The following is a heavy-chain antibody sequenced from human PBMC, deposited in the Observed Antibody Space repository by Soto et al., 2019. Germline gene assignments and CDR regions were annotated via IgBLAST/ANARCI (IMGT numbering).Heavy chain of an antibody. CDR1: AGSITTSY. J-gene: IGHJ5*02. V-gene: IGHV4-59*01. CDR3: ASSGIVGREVNTWFDP. Sequence: NPSETLSLTCTVSAGSITTSYWIWIRQPLGKALEWIGYISYRGSTNYNPSLKSRLTISIDTSKSQISLKLTSMTTADTAVYYCASSGIVGREVNTWFDPWGQGTLVTVSS. D-gene: IGHD3-22*01. CDR2: ISYRGST.